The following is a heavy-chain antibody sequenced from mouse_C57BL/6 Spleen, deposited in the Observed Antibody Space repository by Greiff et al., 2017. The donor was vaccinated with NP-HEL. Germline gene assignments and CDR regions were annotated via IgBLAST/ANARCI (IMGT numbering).Heavy chain of an antibody. CDR3: ARAAQATDFFAY. D-gene: IGHD3-2*02. Sequence: QVQLQQSGAELMKPGASVKLSCKATGYTFTSYWMHWVKQRPGQGLEWIGEIDPSDSYTNYNQKFKGKSTLTVDKSSSTAYMQLSSLTSEDSAVYYCARAAQATDFFAYWGQGTLVTVSA. V-gene: IGHV1-69*01. CDR1: GYTFTSYW. CDR2: IDPSDSYT. J-gene: IGHJ3*01.